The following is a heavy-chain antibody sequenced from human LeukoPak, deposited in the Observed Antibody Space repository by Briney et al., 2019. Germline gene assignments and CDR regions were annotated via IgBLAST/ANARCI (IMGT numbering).Heavy chain of an antibody. Sequence: GGSLRLSCAASGFTFSEYSMHWVSQAPGKGLEYVSAISTNGGSTYYANSVKGRFTISRDDPKNTLDLQMGSLRPEDMAVYYCARGFRYYGSGIDYWGQGTLVTVSS. CDR2: ISTNGGST. D-gene: IGHD3-10*01. V-gene: IGHV3-64*01. CDR1: GFTFSEYS. J-gene: IGHJ4*02. CDR3: ARGFRYYGSGIDY.